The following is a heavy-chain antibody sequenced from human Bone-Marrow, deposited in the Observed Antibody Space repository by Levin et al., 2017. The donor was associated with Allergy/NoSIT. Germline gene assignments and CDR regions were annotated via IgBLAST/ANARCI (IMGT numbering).Heavy chain of an antibody. CDR1: GGSINSGDSY. CDR3: ARLSLTFYDILTGYYSPIGTFDY. J-gene: IGHJ4*02. CDR2: IYYSGST. D-gene: IGHD3-9*01. Sequence: SETLSLTCNVSGGSINSGDSYWSWIRQPPGKGLEWIGYIYYSGSTYYNPSLQSRITISIDTSKSQFSLQLSSVTAADTAVYYCARLSLTFYDILTGYYSPIGTFDYWGQGTLVTVSS. V-gene: IGHV4-30-4*01.